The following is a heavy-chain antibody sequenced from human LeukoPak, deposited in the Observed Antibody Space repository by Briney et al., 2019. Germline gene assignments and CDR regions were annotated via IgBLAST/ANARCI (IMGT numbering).Heavy chain of an antibody. V-gene: IGHV1-46*03. D-gene: IGHD3-22*01. J-gene: IGHJ4*02. CDR3: AREYYDSSGYYPWDY. CDR1: GCTFTSYY. CDR2: INPSGGST. Sequence: ASVKVSCKASGCTFTSYYMHWVRQAPGQGLEWMGIINPSGGSTSYAQKFQGRVTITRDTSTSTVYMELSSLRSEDTAVYYCAREYYDSSGYYPWDYWGRGTLVTVSS.